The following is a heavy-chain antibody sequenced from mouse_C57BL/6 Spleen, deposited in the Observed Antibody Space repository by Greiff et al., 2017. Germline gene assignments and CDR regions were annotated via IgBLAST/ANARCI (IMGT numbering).Heavy chain of an antibody. V-gene: IGHV1-22*01. CDR2: INPNNGGN. CDR3: ERGDYGAYCGY. CDR1: GYTFTDYN. J-gene: IGHJ2*01. Sequence: VQLQQSGPELVKPGASVKMSCTASGYTFTDYNMHWVKQTHGKSLEWIGYINPNNGGNSSNQKFKGKDTLTVNKSSSTAYMQLRSLTSEDSAVYYCERGDYGAYCGYGGQGTTLTVSS. D-gene: IGHD2-4*01.